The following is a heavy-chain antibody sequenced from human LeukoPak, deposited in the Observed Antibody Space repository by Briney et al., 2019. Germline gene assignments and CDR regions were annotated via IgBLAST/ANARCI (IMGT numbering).Heavy chain of an antibody. J-gene: IGHJ4*02. Sequence: SVKVSCEASGGTFSSYAISWVRQAPGQGLEWMGGIIPIFGTASYAQKFQGRVTITADESTSTAYMELSSLRSEDTAVYCCASWSSGIAVAEPPGWGQGTLVTVSS. V-gene: IGHV1-69*13. CDR3: ASWSSGIAVAEPPG. CDR1: GGTFSSYA. CDR2: IIPIFGTA. D-gene: IGHD6-19*01.